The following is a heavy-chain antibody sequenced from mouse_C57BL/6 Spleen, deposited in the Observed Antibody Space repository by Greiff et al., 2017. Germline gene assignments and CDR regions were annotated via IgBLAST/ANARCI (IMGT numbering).Heavy chain of an antibody. CDR1: GFTFSSYA. CDR2: ISDGGSYT. V-gene: IGHV5-4*01. CDR3: ARDESSTYYYGSSYWDS. Sequence: EVQLQESGGGLVKPGGSLKLSCAASGFTFSSYAMSWVRQTPEKRLEWVATISDGGSYTYYPDNVKGRFTISRDNAKNNLYLQMSHLKSEDTAMYYCARDESSTYYYGSSYWDSGGQGTTLTVAS. D-gene: IGHD1-1*01. J-gene: IGHJ2*01.